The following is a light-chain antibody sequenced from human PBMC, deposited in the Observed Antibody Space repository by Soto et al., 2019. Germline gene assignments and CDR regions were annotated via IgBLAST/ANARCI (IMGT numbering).Light chain of an antibody. CDR3: SSYSSSPTLVV. V-gene: IGLV2-14*03. Sequence: QSVLTQPASVSGSPGQSITISCTGTSSDVGGFNYVSWYQQHPGKAPKLMIYDVIKRPSEISNRFSGSKSGNTASLTISGLQAEDEADYYCSSYSSSPTLVVIGGETKVTVL. CDR1: SSDVGGFNY. CDR2: DVI. J-gene: IGLJ2*01.